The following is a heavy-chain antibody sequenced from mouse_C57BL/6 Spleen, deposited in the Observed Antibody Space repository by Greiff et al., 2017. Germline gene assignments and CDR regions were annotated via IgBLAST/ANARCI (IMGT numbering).Heavy chain of an antibody. Sequence: VQLQQSGAELARPGASVKLSCKASGYTFTSYGISWVKQRTGQGLEWIGEIYPRSGNTYYNGKFKGKATLTADKSSSTAYMQLSSLTSADSAVYFCARGYYGSSYYFDYWGQGTTLTVSS. J-gene: IGHJ2*01. V-gene: IGHV1-81*01. D-gene: IGHD1-1*01. CDR1: GYTFTSYG. CDR3: ARGYYGSSYYFDY. CDR2: IYPRSGNT.